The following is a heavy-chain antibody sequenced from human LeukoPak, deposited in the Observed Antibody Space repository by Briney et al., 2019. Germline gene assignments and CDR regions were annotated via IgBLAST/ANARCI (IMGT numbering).Heavy chain of an antibody. CDR1: GGSFSGYY. CDR2: INHSEST. Sequence: TSETLSLTCAVYGGSFSGYYWSWIRQPPGKGLEWIGEINHSESTNYNPSLKSRVTISVDTSKNQFSLKLSSVTAADTAVYYCAITGYYDSSGSYYFDYWGQGTLVTVSS. J-gene: IGHJ4*02. D-gene: IGHD3-22*01. CDR3: AITGYYDSSGSYYFDY. V-gene: IGHV4-34*01.